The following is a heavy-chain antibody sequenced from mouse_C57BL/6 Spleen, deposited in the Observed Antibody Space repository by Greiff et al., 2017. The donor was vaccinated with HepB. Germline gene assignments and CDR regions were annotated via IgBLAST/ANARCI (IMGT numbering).Heavy chain of an antibody. Sequence: EVMLVESGGGLIQPGGSLSLSCAASGFTFTDYYMSWVRQPPGKALEWLGFIRNKANGYTTEYSASVKGRFTISRDNSQSILYLQMNALRAEDSATYYCAAYYGSSWAFAYWGQGTLVTVSA. CDR2: IRNKANGYTT. CDR3: AAYYGSSWAFAY. V-gene: IGHV7-3*01. CDR1: GFTFTDYY. D-gene: IGHD1-1*01. J-gene: IGHJ3*01.